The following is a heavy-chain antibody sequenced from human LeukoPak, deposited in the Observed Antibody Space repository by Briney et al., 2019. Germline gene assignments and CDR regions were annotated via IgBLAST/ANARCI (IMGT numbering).Heavy chain of an antibody. CDR2: IYTSGST. CDR1: GGSISSYY. CDR3: ARHLKQLVSNWFDP. D-gene: IGHD6-13*01. J-gene: IGHJ5*02. V-gene: IGHV4-4*07. Sequence: SETLSLTCTVSGGSISSYYWSWIRQPAGKGLEWIGRIYTSGSTNYNPSLKSRVTMSVDTSKNQFSLKLSSVTAADTAVYYCARHLKQLVSNWFDPWGQGTLVTVSS.